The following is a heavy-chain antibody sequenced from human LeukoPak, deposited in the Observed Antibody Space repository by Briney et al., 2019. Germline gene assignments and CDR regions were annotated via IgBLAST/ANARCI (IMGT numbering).Heavy chain of an antibody. Sequence: GGSLRLSCAASGFTFSSYWMSWVRQAPGKGLEWVANIKQDGSEKYYVDSVKGRFTISRDNAKNSLYLQMNSLRAEDTAVYYCARDEVGAVAADFNYYYYYMDVWGKGTTVTVSS. D-gene: IGHD6-19*01. CDR1: GFTFSSYW. CDR2: IKQDGSEK. V-gene: IGHV3-7*01. CDR3: ARDEVGAVAADFNYYYYYMDV. J-gene: IGHJ6*03.